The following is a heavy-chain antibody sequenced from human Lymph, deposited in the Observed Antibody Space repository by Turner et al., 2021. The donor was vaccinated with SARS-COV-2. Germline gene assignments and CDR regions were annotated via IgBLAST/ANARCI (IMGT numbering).Heavy chain of an antibody. CDR1: GFTFDDYA. J-gene: IGHJ4*02. Sequence: EVQLVESGGGLQQPGRSLRLSCAASGFTFDDYAMHWVRQAPGKGLEWVSGINWISGSIAYAESVKGRFTISRDNAKNSLYLQMNSLRAEDTALYYCAKDLAGSYYSCFDYWGQGTLVTVSS. CDR2: INWISGSI. V-gene: IGHV3-9*01. CDR3: AKDLAGSYYSCFDY. D-gene: IGHD1-26*01.